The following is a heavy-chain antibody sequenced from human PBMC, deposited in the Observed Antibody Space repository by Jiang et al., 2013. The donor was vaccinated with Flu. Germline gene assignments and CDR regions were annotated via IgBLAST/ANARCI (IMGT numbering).Heavy chain of an antibody. V-gene: IGHV1-2*04. Sequence: SGAEVKKPGASVKVSCKASGYTFTGYYMHWVRQAPGQGLEWMGWINPNSGGTNYAQKFQGWVTMTRDTSISTAYMELSRLRSDDTAVYYCARDIFYDSSGYYPRLYYYYGMDVWGQGTTVTVSS. CDR1: GYTFTGYY. CDR3: ARDIFYDSSGYYPRLYYYYGMDV. CDR2: INPNSGGT. D-gene: IGHD3-22*01. J-gene: IGHJ6*02.